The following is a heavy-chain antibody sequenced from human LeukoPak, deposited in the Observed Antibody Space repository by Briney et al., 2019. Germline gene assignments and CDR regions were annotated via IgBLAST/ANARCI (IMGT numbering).Heavy chain of an antibody. V-gene: IGHV1-18*01. J-gene: IGHJ4*02. D-gene: IGHD6-19*01. CDR3: AREAGTRGWYY. CDR2: ISTYNGNT. Sequence: ASVKVSCKASGYTFTSYGLSWVRQAPGQGLEWMGWISTYNGNTKYAQKLQGRVTMTTDTSTSTAYMELRSLRSDDTVVYYCAREAGTRGWYYWGQGTPVTVSS. CDR1: GYTFTSYG.